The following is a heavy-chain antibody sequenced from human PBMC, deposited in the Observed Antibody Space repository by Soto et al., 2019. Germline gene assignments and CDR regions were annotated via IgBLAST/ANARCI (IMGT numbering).Heavy chain of an antibody. CDR3: ARYRVDCSGGNCWRSVEDT. D-gene: IGHD2-15*01. CDR1: GYTFTSYY. V-gene: IGHV1-46*01. J-gene: IGHJ5*02. CDR2: IDPSGGGT. Sequence: QVQLVQSGAEVKKPGASVKVSCKVSGYTFTSYYMHWVRQAPGQGLEWMGIIDPSGGGTSYAQKFQGRLTMTRDTSTSTVYMELSSLRSEDTAVYYCARYRVDCSGGNCWRSVEDTWGQGTLVTVSS.